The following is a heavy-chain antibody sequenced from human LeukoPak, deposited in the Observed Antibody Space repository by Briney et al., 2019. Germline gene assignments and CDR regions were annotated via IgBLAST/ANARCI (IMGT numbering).Heavy chain of an antibody. V-gene: IGHV4-61*02. CDR1: GGSISSGSYY. J-gene: IGHJ4*02. D-gene: IGHD3-22*01. CDR3: ARDDHDRVDY. Sequence: SETLSLTCTVSGGSISSGSYYWSWIRQPAGKGLEWIGRIYTSGCTNYNPSLKSRVTISVDTSKNQFSLKLSSVTAADTAVYYCARDDHDRVDYWGQGTLVTVSS. CDR2: IYTSGCT.